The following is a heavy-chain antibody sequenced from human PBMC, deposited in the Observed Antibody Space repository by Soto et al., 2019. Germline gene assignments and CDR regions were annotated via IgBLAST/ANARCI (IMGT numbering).Heavy chain of an antibody. CDR3: ARGSSYS. V-gene: IGHV3-30-3*01. J-gene: IGHJ4*02. CDR2: ISYDGSNK. Sequence: GGSLRLSCAASGFTFSSYAMHWVRQAPGKGLEWVAVISYDGSNKYYADSVKGRFTISRDNSKNTLYLQMNSLRAEDTAVYYCARGSSYSWGQGTLVTVYS. CDR1: GFTFSSYA.